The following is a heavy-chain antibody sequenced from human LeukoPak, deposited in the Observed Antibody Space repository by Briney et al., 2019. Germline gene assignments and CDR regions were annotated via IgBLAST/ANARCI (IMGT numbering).Heavy chain of an antibody. V-gene: IGHV4-34*01. CDR3: ASPYDYYAFDI. Sequence: PSETLSLTCAVYGGSFSGYYWSWIRQPPGKGLGWIGEINHSGSTNYNPSLKSRVTISVDTSKNQFSLKLSSVTAADTAVYYCASPYDYYAFDIWGQGTMVTVSS. D-gene: IGHD3-16*01. CDR1: GGSFSGYY. CDR2: INHSGST. J-gene: IGHJ3*02.